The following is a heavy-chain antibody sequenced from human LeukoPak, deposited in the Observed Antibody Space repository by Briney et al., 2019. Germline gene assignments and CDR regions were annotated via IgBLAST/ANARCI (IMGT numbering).Heavy chain of an antibody. CDR1: TFSMTERAYY. CDR3: ARDGSGTFHWYDP. CDR2: IHHTGTT. J-gene: IGHJ5*02. D-gene: IGHD6-19*01. V-gene: IGHV4-38-2*02. Sequence: PSETLSLTCAVSTFSMTERAYYWAGIRQPPGKGLEWIATIHHTGTTFYNPSLKSRVTMSVDTSKNQFSLKLFSVSAADTAVYYCARDGSGTFHWYDPWGQGTPVTVSS.